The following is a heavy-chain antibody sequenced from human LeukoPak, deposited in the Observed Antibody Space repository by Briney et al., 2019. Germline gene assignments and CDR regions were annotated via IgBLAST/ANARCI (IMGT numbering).Heavy chain of an antibody. Sequence: PSETLSLTCTVSGGSISSYYWSWIRQPPGKGLEWIGYIYYGGSTNYNPSLKSRVTISVDTSTNQFSPKLSSVTAADTAVYYCARCNYCSSTSCYYYYYYMDVWGKGTTVTVSS. CDR3: ARCNYCSSTSCYYYYYYMDV. J-gene: IGHJ6*03. V-gene: IGHV4-59*01. D-gene: IGHD2-2*01. CDR2: IYYGGST. CDR1: GGSISSYY.